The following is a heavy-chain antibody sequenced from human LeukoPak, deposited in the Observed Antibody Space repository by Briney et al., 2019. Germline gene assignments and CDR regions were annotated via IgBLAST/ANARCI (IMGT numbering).Heavy chain of an antibody. CDR2: INHSGST. V-gene: IGHV4-39*07. D-gene: IGHD4-17*01. CDR3: ARNPPGGGDYVEAPYYYYYGMDV. Sequence: SETLSLTCTVSGGSISSSSYYWSWIRQPPGKGLEWIGEINHSGSTNYNPSLKSRVTISVDTSKNQFSLKLSSVTAADTAVYYCARNPPGGGDYVEAPYYYYYGMDVWGQGTTVTVSS. CDR1: GGSISSSSYY. J-gene: IGHJ6*02.